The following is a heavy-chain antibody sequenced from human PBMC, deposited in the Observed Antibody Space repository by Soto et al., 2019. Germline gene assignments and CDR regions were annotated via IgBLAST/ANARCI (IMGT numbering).Heavy chain of an antibody. Sequence: SETLSLTCNVSGGPLTTYFWSWIRQPPGKGLEWIGYVSYFGTTNYNPSLQSRLTISLDTSKTHLSLKLSSVTAADTAVYFCARYSNSWSSFDYWGQGTLVTVSS. V-gene: IGHV4-59*01. CDR2: VSYFGTT. J-gene: IGHJ4*02. D-gene: IGHD6-13*01. CDR3: ARYSNSWSSFDY. CDR1: GGPLTTYF.